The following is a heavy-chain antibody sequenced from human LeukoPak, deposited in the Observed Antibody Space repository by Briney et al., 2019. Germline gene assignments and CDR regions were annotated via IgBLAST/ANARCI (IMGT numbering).Heavy chain of an antibody. V-gene: IGHV3-23*01. J-gene: IGHJ4*02. CDR1: GFTFSSSA. Sequence: GGSLRLSSAASGFTFSSSAMSWVRQAPGKGLEWVSAISNNGGYTYYADSVQGRFTISRDNSKSTLCLQMNSLRAEDTAVYYCAKQLGYCSDGSCYFPYWGQGTLVTVSS. D-gene: IGHD2-15*01. CDR3: AKQLGYCSDGSCYFPY. CDR2: ISNNGGYT.